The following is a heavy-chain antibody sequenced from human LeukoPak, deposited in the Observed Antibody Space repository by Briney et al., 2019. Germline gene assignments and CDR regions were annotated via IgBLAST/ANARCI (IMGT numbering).Heavy chain of an antibody. J-gene: IGHJ4*02. D-gene: IGHD3-10*02. Sequence: SETLSLTCAVYGGSFSGYYWSWIRQPPGKGLEWIGEINHSRSTNYNLSLKSRVTISVDTSKNQFSLKLSSVTAADTAVYYCARLTAFMFGEFGFDYWGQGTLVTVSS. CDR1: GGSFSGYY. V-gene: IGHV4-34*01. CDR3: ARLTAFMFGEFGFDY. CDR2: INHSRST.